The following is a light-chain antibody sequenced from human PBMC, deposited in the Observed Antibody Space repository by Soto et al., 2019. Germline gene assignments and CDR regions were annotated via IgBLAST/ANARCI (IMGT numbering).Light chain of an antibody. Sequence: ALTQPASVSGSPGQSITLSCTGTSSDVGGYNYVSWYQQHPGKAPKLMIYEVSNRPSGVSNRFSGSKSGNTASLTISGLQAEDEADYYCSSYTSSSTRVFGGGTKLTVL. V-gene: IGLV2-14*01. CDR2: EVS. CDR1: SSDVGGYNY. CDR3: SSYTSSSTRV. J-gene: IGLJ3*02.